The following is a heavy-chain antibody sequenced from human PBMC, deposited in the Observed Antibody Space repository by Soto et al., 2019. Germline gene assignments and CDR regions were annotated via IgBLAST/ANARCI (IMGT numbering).Heavy chain of an antibody. D-gene: IGHD3-22*01. Sequence: QLHLVESGGSVVQPGRSLSLSCAASGFTFTAYDMHWVRQAPGKGLEWVAVASSDGYNKYYSDFVKGRFTISRDNSKNTVYLQMNSLRPEDTALYFCARGLEGGLDPWGQGTLVTVSS. CDR2: ASSDGYNK. V-gene: IGHV3-30-3*01. CDR3: ARGLEGGLDP. J-gene: IGHJ5*02. CDR1: GFTFTAYD.